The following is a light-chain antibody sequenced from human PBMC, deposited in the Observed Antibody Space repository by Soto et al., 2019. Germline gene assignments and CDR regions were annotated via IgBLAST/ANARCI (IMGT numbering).Light chain of an antibody. V-gene: IGLV1-40*01. Sequence: QSVLTQPPSVSGAPGQRVTTSCTGSSSNIGAGYDVHWYQQLPGTAPKLLIYGNSNRPSGVPDRFSGSKSGTSASLAITGLQAEDEADYYCSSFTISSTLPFVFGTGTKVTVL. CDR3: SSFTISSTLPFV. J-gene: IGLJ1*01. CDR2: GNS. CDR1: SSNIGAGYD.